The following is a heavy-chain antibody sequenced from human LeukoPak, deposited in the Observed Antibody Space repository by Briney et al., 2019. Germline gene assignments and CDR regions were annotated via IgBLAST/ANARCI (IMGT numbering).Heavy chain of an antibody. J-gene: IGHJ5*02. V-gene: IGHV4-34*09. Sequence: SETLSLTCAVYGGSFSGYYWSWIRQPPGKGLEWIGEINHSGSTNYNPSLKSRVTISLDTSKNQFSLKLSSVTAADTAVYYCAREKVVVVADWFDPWGQGTLVTVSS. CDR3: AREKVVVVADWFDP. D-gene: IGHD2-15*01. CDR1: GGSFSGYY. CDR2: INHSGST.